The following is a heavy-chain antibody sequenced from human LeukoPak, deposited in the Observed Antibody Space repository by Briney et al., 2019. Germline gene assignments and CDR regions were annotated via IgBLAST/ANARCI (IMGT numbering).Heavy chain of an antibody. CDR3: ARDIYDSSGHLEYYGMDV. J-gene: IGHJ6*02. CDR1: GFTFSSYW. V-gene: IGHV3-7*01. CDR2: IKQDGSEK. Sequence: GGSLRLSCAASGFTFSSYWMSWVRQAPGKGLEWVANIKQDGSEKYYVDSVKGRFTISRDNAKNSLYLQMNSLRAEDTAVYYCARDIYDSSGHLEYYGMDVWGQGTTVTVSS. D-gene: IGHD3-22*01.